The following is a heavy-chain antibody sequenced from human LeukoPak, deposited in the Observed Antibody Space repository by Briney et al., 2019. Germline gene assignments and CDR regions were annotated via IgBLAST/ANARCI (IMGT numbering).Heavy chain of an antibody. CDR3: TRLYSSGWGHDY. CDR2: IRSKAYGGTT. J-gene: IGHJ4*02. D-gene: IGHD6-19*01. V-gene: IGHV3-49*04. Sequence: GGSLRLSCTASGFTFGDYAMSWVRQAPGKGLEWVGFIRSKAYGGTTEYAASVTGRFTISRDDYKSIAYLQMNSLKTEDTAVYYCTRLYSSGWGHDYWGQGTMVTVSS. CDR1: GFTFGDYA.